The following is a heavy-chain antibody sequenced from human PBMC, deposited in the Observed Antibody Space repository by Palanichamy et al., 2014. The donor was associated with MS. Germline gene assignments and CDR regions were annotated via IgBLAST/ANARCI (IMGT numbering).Heavy chain of an antibody. J-gene: IGHJ4*02. Sequence: QESGPGLVKPSETLSLTCTVSGGSISSYYWSWIRQPPGKGLEWIGYIYYSGSTNYNPSLKSRVTISVDTSKNQFSLKLSSVTAADTAVYYCARHPIAVAGTADYWGQGTLVTVSS. V-gene: IGHV4-59*08. CDR2: IYYSGST. CDR1: GGSISSYY. CDR3: ARHPIAVAGTADY. D-gene: IGHD6-19*01.